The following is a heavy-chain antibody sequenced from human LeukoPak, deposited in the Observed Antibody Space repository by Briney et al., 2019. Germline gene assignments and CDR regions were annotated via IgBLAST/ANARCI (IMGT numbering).Heavy chain of an antibody. V-gene: IGHV3-48*03. CDR3: ARSDGDYGSDY. CDR2: ISTSGSSI. D-gene: IGHD4-17*01. CDR1: GFTFSTYE. Sequence: GGSLRLSCAASGFTFSTYEINWVRQAPGKGLEWLSHISTSGSSIHYADSVKGRFTISRDNAKNSLYLQMNSLRAEDTAVYYCARSDGDYGSDYWGQGTLVTVSS. J-gene: IGHJ4*02.